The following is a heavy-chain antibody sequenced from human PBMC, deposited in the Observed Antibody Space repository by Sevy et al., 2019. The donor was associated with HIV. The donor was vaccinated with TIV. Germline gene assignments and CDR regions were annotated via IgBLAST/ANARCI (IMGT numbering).Heavy chain of an antibody. J-gene: IGHJ5*02. D-gene: IGHD4-17*01. CDR2: IYHSGST. Sequence: SETLSLTCTVSGDSISGGYYWGWIRQSPGKGLEWIGSIYHSGSTYYNPSLKSRVTISVDTSKNQFSLKLSSVTAADTAVYYCARDRGGDYVTQLDPWGQGTLVTVSS. V-gene: IGHV4-38-2*02. CDR1: GDSISGGYY. CDR3: ARDRGGDYVTQLDP.